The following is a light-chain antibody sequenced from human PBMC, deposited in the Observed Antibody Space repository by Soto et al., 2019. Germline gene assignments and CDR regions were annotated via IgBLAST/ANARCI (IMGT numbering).Light chain of an antibody. J-gene: IGLJ3*02. CDR1: SGHSTYI. CDR3: ETWDSTTRV. CDR2: LEGSGSY. V-gene: IGLV4-60*03. Sequence: QPVLTQSSSASASLGSSVKLTCTLSSGHSTYIIAWHQQQPGKAPRYLMKLEGSGSYNKGSGVPDRFSGSSSGADRYLTISNLQSEDEDDYYCETWDSTTRVFGGGTKVTVL.